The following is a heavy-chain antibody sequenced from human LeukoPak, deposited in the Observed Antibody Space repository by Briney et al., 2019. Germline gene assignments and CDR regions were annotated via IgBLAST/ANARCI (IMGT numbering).Heavy chain of an antibody. CDR2: IISSESYL. J-gene: IGHJ4*02. CDR1: GFIFSAYS. Sequence: GGSLRLSCAASGFIFSAYSMNSVRQAPGKGLEWVSSIISSESYLYYADSVKGRFTISRDNAKNSLYLQMNSLRAEDTAVYYCATSGYYYGLVDSWGQGTLVTVSS. V-gene: IGHV3-21*01. D-gene: IGHD5-18*01. CDR3: ATSGYYYGLVDS.